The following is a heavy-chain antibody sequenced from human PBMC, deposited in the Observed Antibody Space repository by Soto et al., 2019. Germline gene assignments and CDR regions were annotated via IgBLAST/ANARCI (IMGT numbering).Heavy chain of an antibody. Sequence: QVQLQESGPGLVKPSETLSLTCTVSAGSISSDYWSWIRQPPGKGLEWIGYINHSGTSKYSASHKSRITISVDTSKNQFSLKMSSVTAADTAVYYCARQSLAPSGSYTFDYWGQGTLVTVSS. CDR3: ARQSLAPSGSYTFDY. CDR2: INHSGTS. D-gene: IGHD3-10*01. CDR1: AGSISSDY. J-gene: IGHJ4*02. V-gene: IGHV4-59*08.